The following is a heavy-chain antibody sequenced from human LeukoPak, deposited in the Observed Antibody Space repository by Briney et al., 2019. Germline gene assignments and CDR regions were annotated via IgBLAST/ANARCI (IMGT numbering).Heavy chain of an antibody. J-gene: IGHJ3*02. V-gene: IGHV4-59*12. CDR2: IYYSGST. CDR1: GGSISSYY. CDR3: ARVTHAFDI. D-gene: IGHD4-23*01. Sequence: SETLSLTCTVSGGSISSYYWSWIRHPPGKGLEWIGYIYYSGSTNYNPSLKSRVTISVDTSKNQFSLKLSSVTAADTAVYYCARVTHAFDIWGQGTMVTVSS.